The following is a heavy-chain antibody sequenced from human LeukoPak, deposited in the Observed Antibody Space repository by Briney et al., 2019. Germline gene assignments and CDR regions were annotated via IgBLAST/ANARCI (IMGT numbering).Heavy chain of an antibody. CDR1: GFTFSSYA. V-gene: IGHV3-30-3*01. D-gene: IGHD6-13*01. Sequence: GRSLRLSCAASGFTFSSYAMHWVRQAPGKGLEWVAVISYDGSNKYYADSVKGRFTISRDKNTLYLQMNSLRAEDTAVYYCAKDLKIAAAGIYFDYWGQGTLVTVSS. CDR3: AKDLKIAAAGIYFDY. CDR2: ISYDGSNK. J-gene: IGHJ4*02.